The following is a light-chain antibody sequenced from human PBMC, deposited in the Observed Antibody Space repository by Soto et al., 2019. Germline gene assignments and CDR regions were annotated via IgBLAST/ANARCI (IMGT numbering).Light chain of an antibody. V-gene: IGKV3-15*01. CDR2: GAS. CDR1: QSVNSH. J-gene: IGKJ4*01. Sequence: MTQSPSTLSASVGDRVTITCRASQSVNSHLAWYQHKPGQAPRLLIYGASSRATGIPTRFSGSGSGTEFTLTIDSLQSEDFAIYFCQQYNNWPGTFGGGTKVEIK. CDR3: QQYNNWPGT.